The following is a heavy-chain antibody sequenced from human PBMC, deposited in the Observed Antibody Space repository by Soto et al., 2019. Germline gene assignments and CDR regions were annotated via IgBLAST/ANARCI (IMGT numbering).Heavy chain of an antibody. CDR1: GFTFSSYA. D-gene: IGHD4-17*01. CDR2: IRTSVGDT. Sequence: EVQLLESGGDLVQPGGSLRLSCAASGFTFSSYAMNWVRQAPGKGLEWVSTIRTSVGDTYYAASVKGRFTISRDNSKSTVYLHLNSLRAEDTAIYYFAKDPTYDYGYFDSWGQGTLVTVSS. V-gene: IGHV3-23*01. CDR3: AKDPTYDYGYFDS. J-gene: IGHJ4*02.